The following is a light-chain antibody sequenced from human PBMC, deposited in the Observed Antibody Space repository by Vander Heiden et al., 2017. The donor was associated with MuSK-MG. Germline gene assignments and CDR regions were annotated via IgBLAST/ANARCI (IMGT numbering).Light chain of an antibody. CDR2: GAS. J-gene: IGKJ2*01. CDR1: ESVRSN. V-gene: IGKV3-15*01. Sequence: EIELTQAPATLSVSPGESATLSCRASESVRSNLAWYQQKPGQAPRLLIFGASTRAAGCPARFSGSGSGTEFTLTVSSLQSEDFAVYYCQQYNSWPPMYTFGQGTKVEIK. CDR3: QQYNSWPPMYT.